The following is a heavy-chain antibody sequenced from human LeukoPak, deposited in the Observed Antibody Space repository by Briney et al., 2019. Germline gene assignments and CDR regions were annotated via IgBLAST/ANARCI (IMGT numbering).Heavy chain of an antibody. D-gene: IGHD6-13*01. CDR2: ITPSGVST. J-gene: IGHJ4*02. CDR1: GYTFTNYH. Sequence: SVKVSCKASGYTFTNYHMRWVRQAPGQGLEWMGIITPSGVSTNYPQKFQGRVTMTRDTSTSTVYMELSSLRSEDTAVYYCARGEYSSSLDYWGQGTLVTVSS. CDR3: ARGEYSSSLDY. V-gene: IGHV1-46*01.